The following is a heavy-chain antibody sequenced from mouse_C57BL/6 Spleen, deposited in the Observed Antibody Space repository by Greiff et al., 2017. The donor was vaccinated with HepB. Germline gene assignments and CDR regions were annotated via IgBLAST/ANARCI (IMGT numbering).Heavy chain of an antibody. Sequence: EVNLVESGGGLVKPGGSLKLSCAASGFTFSSYAMSWVRQTPEKRLEWVATISDGGSYTYYPDNVKGRFTISRDNAKNNLYLQMSHLKSEDTAMYYCARDQLRFAYWGQGTLVTVSA. V-gene: IGHV5-4*01. J-gene: IGHJ3*01. CDR1: GFTFSSYA. D-gene: IGHD1-1*01. CDR3: ARDQLRFAY. CDR2: ISDGGSYT.